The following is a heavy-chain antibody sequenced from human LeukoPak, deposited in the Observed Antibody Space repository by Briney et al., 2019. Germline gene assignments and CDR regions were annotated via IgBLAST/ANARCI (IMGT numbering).Heavy chain of an antibody. CDR3: ARVRQSCSSTSCYFWYFDL. D-gene: IGHD2-2*01. V-gene: IGHV4-30-2*01. Sequence: PSETLSLTCAVSGGSISSGGYSWSWIRRPPRKGLEWIGFIYHSGSTYYNPSLKSRVTISADRSKNQFSLKLSSVTAADTAVYYCARVRQSCSSTSCYFWYFDLWGRGTLVTVSS. CDR2: IYHSGST. CDR1: GGSISSGGYS. J-gene: IGHJ2*01.